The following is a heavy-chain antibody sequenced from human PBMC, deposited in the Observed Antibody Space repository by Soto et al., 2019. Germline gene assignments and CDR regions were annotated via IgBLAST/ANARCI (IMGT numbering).Heavy chain of an antibody. V-gene: IGHV1-24*01. Sequence: ASVKVSCKVSGYTLTELSMHWVRQAPGKGLEWMGGFDPEDGETIYAQKFQGRVTMTEDTSTDTAYMELSSLRSEDTAVYYCATGFTGSYHTTPIYYFDSWGQGTLVTVSS. D-gene: IGHD1-26*01. J-gene: IGHJ4*02. CDR2: FDPEDGET. CDR3: ATGFTGSYHTTPIYYFDS. CDR1: GYTLTELS.